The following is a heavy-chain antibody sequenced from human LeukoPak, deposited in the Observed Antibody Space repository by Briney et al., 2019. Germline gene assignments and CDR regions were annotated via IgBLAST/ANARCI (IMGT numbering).Heavy chain of an antibody. D-gene: IGHD5-12*01. CDR2: IRYDGSNK. CDR3: AKGSCYEAQYYYYYMDV. V-gene: IGHV3-30*02. CDR1: GFTFSSYG. J-gene: IGHJ6*03. Sequence: PGGSLRLSCAASGFTFSSYGMHWVRQAPGKGLEWVAFIRYDGSNKYYADSVKGRFTISRDNSKNTLYLHVNSLRPEDTAVYYCAKGSCYEAQYYYYYMDVWGKGTTVTISS.